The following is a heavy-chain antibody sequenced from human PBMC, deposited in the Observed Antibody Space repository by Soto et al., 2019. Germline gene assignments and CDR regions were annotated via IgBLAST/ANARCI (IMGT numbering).Heavy chain of an antibody. J-gene: IGHJ4*02. CDR1: GFTFSNYA. Sequence: PGGPLRLSCSASGFTFSNYAMHWVRQAPGKGLEYVSSISTNGGSTDYADSVKGRFTISRDNSKNTVYLQMSSLRVEDTAVYYCVKGEYYYDSSGYYPFDYWGQGTLVTVSS. CDR3: VKGEYYYDSSGYYPFDY. V-gene: IGHV3-64D*06. CDR2: ISTNGGST. D-gene: IGHD3-22*01.